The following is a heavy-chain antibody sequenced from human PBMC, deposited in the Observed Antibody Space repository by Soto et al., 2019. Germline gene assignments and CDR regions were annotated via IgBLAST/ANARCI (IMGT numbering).Heavy chain of an antibody. Sequence: XGSLRLSCAAAGFTFANYDMHWVRQAPGRGLEWMALILHDGSAEYYADSVKGRFTISRDNSKSTLYLQVNSLSAEDTGVYYCARSRDGYSFYFYYGMDVWGQGTTVTVSS. CDR3: ARSRDGYSFYFYYGMDV. V-gene: IGHV3-30*03. D-gene: IGHD4-4*01. J-gene: IGHJ6*02. CDR2: ILHDGSAE. CDR1: GFTFANYD.